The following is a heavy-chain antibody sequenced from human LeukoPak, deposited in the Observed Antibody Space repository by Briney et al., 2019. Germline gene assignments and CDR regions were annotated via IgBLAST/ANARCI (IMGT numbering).Heavy chain of an antibody. J-gene: IGHJ3*02. V-gene: IGHV3-30*18. CDR1: GFTFSSYG. CDR3: AKGGWELLSDAFDI. Sequence: PGGSLRLSCAASGFTFSSYGMHLVRQAPGKGLGWVAVISYDGSNKYYADSVKGRFTISRDNSKNTLYLQMNSLRAEDTAVYYCAKGGWELLSDAFDIWGQGTMVTVSS. CDR2: ISYDGSNK. D-gene: IGHD1-26*01.